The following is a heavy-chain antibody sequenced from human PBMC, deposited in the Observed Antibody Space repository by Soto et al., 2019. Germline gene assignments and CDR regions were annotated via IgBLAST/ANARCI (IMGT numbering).Heavy chain of an antibody. J-gene: IGHJ3*02. CDR2: IGSFKNNT. CDR1: GYRFSSFG. D-gene: IGHD2-21*01. V-gene: IGHV1-18*01. CDR3: ARDKFDQHIVDLRGPLDI. Sequence: QEQLVQSGAEVKKPGASVKVSCKASGYRFSSFGLNWVRQAPGQGPEWMGYIGSFKNNTSYAQKFQGRVTMTADTSTSTAYMELRSLRSDDTAVYYCARDKFDQHIVDLRGPLDIWGQGTPVTVSS.